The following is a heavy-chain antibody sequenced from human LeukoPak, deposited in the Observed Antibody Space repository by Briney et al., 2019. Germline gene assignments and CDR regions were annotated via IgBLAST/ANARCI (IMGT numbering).Heavy chain of an antibody. CDR3: ARRKNTMIVVVIKVGHYFDY. Sequence: PSETLSLTCAVYGGSFSGYYWSWIRQPPGKGLEWIGEINHSGSTNYNPSLKSRVTISVDTSKNQFSLKLSSVTAADTAVYYCARRKNTMIVVVIKVGHYFDYWGQGTLVTVSS. CDR1: GGSFSGYY. D-gene: IGHD3-22*01. V-gene: IGHV4-34*01. J-gene: IGHJ4*02. CDR2: INHSGST.